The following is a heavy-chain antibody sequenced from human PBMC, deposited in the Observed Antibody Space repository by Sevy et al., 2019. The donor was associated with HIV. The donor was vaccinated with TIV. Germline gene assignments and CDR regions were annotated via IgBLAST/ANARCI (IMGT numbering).Heavy chain of an antibody. CDR2: ISYHGRDK. CDR3: AKDFTGYDGMDV. D-gene: IGHD3-9*01. V-gene: IGHV3-30*18. Sequence: GGSLRLSCVVSGISFTTSGMHWVRQAPGKGLEWVAVISYHGRDKFYAESVKGGSTISRDNSKNMLYLQMNSLSAEDTAVYYCAKDFTGYDGMDVWGQGTMVTVSS. J-gene: IGHJ6*02. CDR1: GISFTTSG.